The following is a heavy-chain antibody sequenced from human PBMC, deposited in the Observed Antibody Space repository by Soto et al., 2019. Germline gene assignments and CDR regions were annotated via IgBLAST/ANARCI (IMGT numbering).Heavy chain of an antibody. D-gene: IGHD1-20*01. V-gene: IGHV3-23*01. Sequence: GGSLRLSCAVSGFTFSNYVMSWVRQAPGKGLEWVSCIRGSGGSTYYADSVKGRFTISRDNSKNTLYLQMNSLRAEDTAVYYCTKDPHYNWNDAVAFDIWGQGTMVTVSS. J-gene: IGHJ3*02. CDR3: TKDPHYNWNDAVAFDI. CDR2: IRGSGGST. CDR1: GFTFSNYV.